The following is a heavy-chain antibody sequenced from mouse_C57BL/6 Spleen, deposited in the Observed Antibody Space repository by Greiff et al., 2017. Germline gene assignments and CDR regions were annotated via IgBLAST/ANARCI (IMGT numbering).Heavy chain of an antibody. Sequence: EVKLMESGGGLVQPGGSLSLSCAASGFTFTDYYMSWVRQPPGKALEWLGFIRNKANGYTTEYSASVKGRFTFSRDNSQSILYLQMNALRAEDSATYYCARSSYDYDWYFDVWGTGTTVTVSS. CDR1: GFTFTDYY. D-gene: IGHD2-4*01. CDR2: IRNKANGYTT. CDR3: ARSSYDYDWYFDV. V-gene: IGHV7-3*01. J-gene: IGHJ1*03.